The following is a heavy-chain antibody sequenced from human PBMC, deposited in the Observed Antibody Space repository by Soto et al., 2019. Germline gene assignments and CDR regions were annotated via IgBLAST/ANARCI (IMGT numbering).Heavy chain of an antibody. Sequence: GASVKVSCKASGYTFTSYGISWVRQAPGQGLEWMGWISAYNGNTNYAQKLQGRVTMTTDTSTSTAYMELRSLRSDDTAVYYCARIKGSGYYPYYYGMDVWGQGTTVTVSS. J-gene: IGHJ6*02. V-gene: IGHV1-18*01. CDR1: GYTFTSYG. D-gene: IGHD3-22*01. CDR3: ARIKGSGYYPYYYGMDV. CDR2: ISAYNGNT.